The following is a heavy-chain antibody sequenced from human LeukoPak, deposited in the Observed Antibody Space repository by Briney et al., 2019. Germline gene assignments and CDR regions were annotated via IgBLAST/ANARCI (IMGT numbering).Heavy chain of an antibody. CDR2: IYTTGST. CDR3: ARGGLPRENWFDP. J-gene: IGHJ5*02. D-gene: IGHD1-26*01. Sequence: SSETLSLTCTVSDGSISTYYWSWIRQPAGKGLEWIGRIYTTGSTNYNPSLKSRVTMSVDTSKNQFSLELSSVTAADTAVYYCARGGLPRENWFDPWGQGTLVTVSS. V-gene: IGHV4-4*07. CDR1: DGSISTYY.